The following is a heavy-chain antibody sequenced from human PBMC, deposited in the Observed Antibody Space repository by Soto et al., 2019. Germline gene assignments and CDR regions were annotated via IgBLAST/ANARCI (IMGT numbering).Heavy chain of an antibody. CDR2: IIPIFGTA. V-gene: IGHV1-69*01. CDR3: ARRSSSWYED. CDR1: GGTFSSYA. Sequence: QVQLVQSGAEVXKPGXXXXXXCKASGGTFSSYAISWVRQAPGQGLEWMGGIIPIFGTANYPQKFQGRVTITADESTSTAYMELSSLRSEDTAVYYFARRSSSWYEDWGQGTLVTVSS. J-gene: IGHJ4*02. D-gene: IGHD6-13*01.